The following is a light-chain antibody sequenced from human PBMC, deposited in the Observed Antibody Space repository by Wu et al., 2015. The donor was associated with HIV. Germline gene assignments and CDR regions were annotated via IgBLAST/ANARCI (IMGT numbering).Light chain of an antibody. J-gene: IGKJ2*01. CDR3: QQFNSYRYT. V-gene: IGKV1-13*02. Sequence: IQLTQSPSSLSASVGDRVTITCRASQGISSALAWYQQKPGKAPNLLIYDASSLESGVPSRFSGSGSGTDFTLTISSLQPEDFATYYCQQFNSYRYTFGQGTKLEIK. CDR1: QGISSA. CDR2: DAS.